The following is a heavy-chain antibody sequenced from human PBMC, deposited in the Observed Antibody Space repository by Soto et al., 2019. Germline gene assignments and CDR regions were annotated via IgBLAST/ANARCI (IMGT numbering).Heavy chain of an antibody. CDR2: IWYDGSNK. CDR3: ARDLADTAGIFYDY. D-gene: IGHD5-18*01. CDR1: GFTFSSYG. J-gene: IGHJ4*02. Sequence: QVQLVESGGGVVQPGRSLRLSCAASGFTFSSYGMHWVRQAPGKGLEWVAVIWYDGSNKYYADSVKGRFTISRDNSKNTRYLQMNSLRAEDTAVYYCARDLADTAGIFYDYWGQGTLVTVSS. V-gene: IGHV3-33*01.